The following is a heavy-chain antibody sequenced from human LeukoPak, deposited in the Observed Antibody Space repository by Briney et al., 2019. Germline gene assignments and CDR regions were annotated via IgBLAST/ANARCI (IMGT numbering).Heavy chain of an antibody. CDR2: IYYSGST. CDR3: ARTWGGYYGSY. D-gene: IGHD3-3*01. Sequence: SQTLSLTCTVSGGSISSGDYYWSWIRQPPGKGLEWIGYIYYSGSTYYNPSLKSRVTIPVDTSKNQFSLKLSSVTAADTAVYYCARTWGGYYGSYWGQGTLVTVSS. V-gene: IGHV4-30-4*01. CDR1: GGSISSGDYY. J-gene: IGHJ4*02.